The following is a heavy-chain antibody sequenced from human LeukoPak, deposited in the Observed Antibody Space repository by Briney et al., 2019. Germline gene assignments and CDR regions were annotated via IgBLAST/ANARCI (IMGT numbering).Heavy chain of an antibody. CDR3: ASRVVSSFLEWLTTRAAIRQPGAFDI. V-gene: IGHV4-39*07. CDR1: GGSISSSSYY. J-gene: IGHJ3*02. CDR2: IYYSGST. Sequence: SETLSLTCTVSGGSISSSSYYWGWIRQPPGKGLEWIGSIYYSGSTNYNPSLKSRVTISVDTSKNQFSLKLSSVTAADTAVYYCASRVVSSFLEWLTTRAAIRQPGAFDIWGQGTMVTVSS. D-gene: IGHD3-3*01.